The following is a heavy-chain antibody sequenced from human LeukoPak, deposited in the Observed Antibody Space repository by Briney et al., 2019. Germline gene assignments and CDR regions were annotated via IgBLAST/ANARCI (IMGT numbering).Heavy chain of an antibody. CDR1: GFTFSSYW. J-gene: IGHJ4*02. Sequence: GGSLRLSCAASGFTFSSYWMIWARQAPGKGLEWVASINHNGNVNYYVDSVKGRFTISRDNAKNSLYLQMSNLRAEDTAVYYCAKMSEGYFDYWGQGTLVTVSS. CDR2: INHNGNVN. V-gene: IGHV3-7*03. CDR3: AKMSEGYFDY.